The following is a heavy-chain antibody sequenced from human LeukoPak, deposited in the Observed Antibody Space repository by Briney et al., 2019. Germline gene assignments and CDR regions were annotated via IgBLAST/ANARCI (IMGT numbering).Heavy chain of an antibody. Sequence: GGSLRLSCAASGFTFSSYAMHWVRQAPGKGLEWVAVISYDGSNKYYADSVKGRFTISRDNSKNTLYLQMNSLRAEDTAVYYCARGYYYDSSPFDYWGQGTLVTVSS. J-gene: IGHJ4*02. CDR3: ARGYYYDSSPFDY. D-gene: IGHD3-22*01. V-gene: IGHV3-30-3*01. CDR2: ISYDGSNK. CDR1: GFTFSSYA.